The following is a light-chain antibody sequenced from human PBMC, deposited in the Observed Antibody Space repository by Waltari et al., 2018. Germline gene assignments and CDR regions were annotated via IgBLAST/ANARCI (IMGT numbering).Light chain of an antibody. CDR1: TSNIGRYNL. CDR2: QGT. V-gene: IGLV2-23*01. Sequence: QSALAQAASVSGFPELSITISCNGTTSNIGRYNLVSWYQHHPGKAPKLLIYQGTKRLSGVSNRFSGATSGNTASLTVTELQAEDEADYYCCSYAGDNTWIFGGGTRLSVL. CDR3: CSYAGDNTWI. J-gene: IGLJ2*01.